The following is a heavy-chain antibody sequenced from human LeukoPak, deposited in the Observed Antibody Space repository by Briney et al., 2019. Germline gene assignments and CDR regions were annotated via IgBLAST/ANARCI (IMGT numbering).Heavy chain of an antibody. CDR2: LNPSNDVT. V-gene: IGHV1-2*04. CDR3: ARGMVTTSGSFDY. Sequence: ASVKVSCKASGYIFNDHYIHWVRQAPGQGLEWLGWLNPSNDVTNYVQKFQGSVAMTRDTSISTAYMELTRLRPDDTAMYYCARGMVTTSGSFDYWGQGTLVTVSS. D-gene: IGHD4-17*01. J-gene: IGHJ4*02. CDR1: GYIFNDHY.